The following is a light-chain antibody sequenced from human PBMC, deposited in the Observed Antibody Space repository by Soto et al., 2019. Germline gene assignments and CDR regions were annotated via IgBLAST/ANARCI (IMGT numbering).Light chain of an antibody. V-gene: IGKV3-11*01. Sequence: IVWAQPPTTQSLSPGERATLSCRSSQSVNNYLHWYQQKPGQAPRLLIFDASHRATGIPPRFSGSGSATDFTLTISSLEPEDFAVYYCQRRSIWPVSFGQGTRLEIK. CDR3: QRRSIWPVS. CDR1: QSVNNY. J-gene: IGKJ5*01. CDR2: DAS.